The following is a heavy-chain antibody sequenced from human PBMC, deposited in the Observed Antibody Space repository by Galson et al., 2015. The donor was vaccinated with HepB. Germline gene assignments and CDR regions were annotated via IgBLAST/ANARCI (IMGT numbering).Heavy chain of an antibody. CDR2: IVVGSGNT. CDR1: GFTFTSSA. J-gene: IGHJ4*02. D-gene: IGHD5-12*01. CDR3: AADLVEAVDIVATIWPD. V-gene: IGHV1-58*02. Sequence: SVKVSCKASGFTFTSSAMQWVRQARGQRLEWIGWIVVGSGNTNYAQKFQERVTITRDMSTSTAYMELSSLRSEDTAVYYCAADLVEAVDIVATIWPDWGQGTLVTVSS.